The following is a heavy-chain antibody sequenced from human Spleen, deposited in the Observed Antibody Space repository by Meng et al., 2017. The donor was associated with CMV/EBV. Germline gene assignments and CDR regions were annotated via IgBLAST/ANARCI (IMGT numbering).Heavy chain of an antibody. CDR3: AKDTPPRYCSGGSCYSGDYYYYGMDV. Sequence: GESLKISCAASGFTFSSYAMSWVRQAPGKGLEWVSATSGRGGSTYHADSVKGRFTISRDNSKSTLYLQMNSLRAEDTAVYYCAKDTPPRYCSGGSCYSGDYYYYGMDVWGQGTTVTVSS. D-gene: IGHD2-15*01. CDR1: GFTFSSYA. V-gene: IGHV3-23*01. CDR2: TSGRGGST. J-gene: IGHJ6*02.